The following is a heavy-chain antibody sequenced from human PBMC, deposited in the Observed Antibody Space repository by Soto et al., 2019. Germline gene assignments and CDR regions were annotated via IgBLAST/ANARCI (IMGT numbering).Heavy chain of an antibody. J-gene: IGHJ6*02. CDR2: IIPIFGTA. D-gene: IGHD2-8*02. CDR3: ARECGVCAGYYYGMDV. CDR1: GGTFSSYA. V-gene: IGHV1-69*13. Sequence: ASVKVSCKASGGTFSSYAISWVRQAPGQGLEWMGGIIPIFGTANYAQKFQGRVTITADESTSTAYMELSSLRSEDTAVYYCARECGVCAGYYYGMDVWGQGTTVTVSS.